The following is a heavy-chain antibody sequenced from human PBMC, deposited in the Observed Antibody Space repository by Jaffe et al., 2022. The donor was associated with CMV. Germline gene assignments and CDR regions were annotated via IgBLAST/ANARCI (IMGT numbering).Heavy chain of an antibody. Sequence: EVQLVESGGGLVQPGGSLRLSCAASGFTFSNYDMHWVRQVTGKGLEWVSAIGTAGDTYYPDSVKGQFTISRENAKNSLYLQMNSLRAGDTAVYYCARGVQTMLRGVGNRDRYYYYMDVWGKGTTVTVSS. CDR1: GFTFSNYD. V-gene: IGHV3-13*01. CDR3: ARGVQTMLRGVGNRDRYYYYMDV. D-gene: IGHD3-10*01. J-gene: IGHJ6*03. CDR2: IGTAGDT.